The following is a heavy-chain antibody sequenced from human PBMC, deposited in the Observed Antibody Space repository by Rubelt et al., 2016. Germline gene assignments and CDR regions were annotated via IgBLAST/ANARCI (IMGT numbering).Heavy chain of an antibody. V-gene: IGHV4-59*01. CDR3: ARALGSSRKKDAFDI. CDR2: IYYSGST. Sequence: QVQLQESGPGLVKPSETLSLTCTVSGGSISSYYWSWIRQPPGKGLEWIGYIYYSGSTNYNPPLMCRVTISVDTSKNQFSLKLSSVTAADTAVYYCARALGSSRKKDAFDIWGQGTMVTVSS. D-gene: IGHD6-6*01. J-gene: IGHJ3*02. CDR1: GGSISSYY.